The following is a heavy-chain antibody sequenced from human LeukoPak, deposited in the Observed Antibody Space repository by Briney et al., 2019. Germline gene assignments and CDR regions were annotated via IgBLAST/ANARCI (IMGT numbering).Heavy chain of an antibody. J-gene: IGHJ4*02. CDR3: ARDRWGVLGGGY. D-gene: IGHD3-16*01. Sequence: AAVKVSCKASGYTFSSYGFSWVRQAPGQGLEWMGWISPYNGNTDYAQKLQGRVTMTTDTSTSTAYMELRSLRSDDTAVYYCARDRWGVLGGGYWGQGTLVTVSS. V-gene: IGHV1-18*01. CDR2: ISPYNGNT. CDR1: GYTFSSYG.